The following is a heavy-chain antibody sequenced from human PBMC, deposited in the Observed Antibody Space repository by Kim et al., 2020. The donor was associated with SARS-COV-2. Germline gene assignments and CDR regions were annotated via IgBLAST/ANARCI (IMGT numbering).Heavy chain of an antibody. Sequence: YYKPSLKSRVTISVDTSKNQFSLKLSSVTAADTAVYYCARPYDSSGPIDYWGQGTLVTVSS. V-gene: IGHV4-39*01. J-gene: IGHJ4*02. CDR3: ARPYDSSGPIDY. D-gene: IGHD3-22*01.